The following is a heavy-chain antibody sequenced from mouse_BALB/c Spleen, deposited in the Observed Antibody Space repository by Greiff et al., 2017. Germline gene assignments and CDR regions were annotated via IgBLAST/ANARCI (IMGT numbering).Heavy chain of an antibody. Sequence: EVKVEESGPGLVKPSQSLSLTCTVTGYSITSDYAWNWIRQFPGNKLEWMGYISYSGSTSYNPSLKSRISITRDTSKNQFFLQLNSVTTEDTATYYCARSVSYAMDYWGQGTSVTVSS. CDR1: GYSITSDYA. V-gene: IGHV3-2*02. J-gene: IGHJ4*01. CDR3: ARSVSYAMDY. CDR2: ISYSGST.